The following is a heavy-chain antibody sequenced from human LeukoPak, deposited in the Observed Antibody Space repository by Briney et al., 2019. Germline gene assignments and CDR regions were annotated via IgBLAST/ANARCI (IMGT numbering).Heavy chain of an antibody. CDR2: ISGSGGST. Sequence: GGSLGLSCAASGFTFSSYAMSWVRQAPGKGLEWVSAISGSGGSTYYADSVKGRFTISRDNSKNTLYLQMNSLRAEDTAVYYCAKDQSKTKHIVVVTAYPFDYWGQGTLVTVSS. CDR3: AKDQSKTKHIVVVTAYPFDY. J-gene: IGHJ4*02. D-gene: IGHD2-21*02. V-gene: IGHV3-23*01. CDR1: GFTFSSYA.